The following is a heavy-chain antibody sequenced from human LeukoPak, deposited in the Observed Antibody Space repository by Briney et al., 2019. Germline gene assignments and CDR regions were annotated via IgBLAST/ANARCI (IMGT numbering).Heavy chain of an antibody. J-gene: IGHJ4*02. V-gene: IGHV3-74*01. D-gene: IGHD6-13*01. CDR2: INSDGSST. CDR3: ASGIAAAGVHLDY. Sequence: GGSLRLSCAASGFTFSSYWMHWVRQAPGKGLVWVSRINSDGSSTSYADSVKGRFTISRDNAKNTLYLQMNSLRAEDTAVYYCASGIAAAGVHLDYWGQGTLVTVSS. CDR1: GFTFSSYW.